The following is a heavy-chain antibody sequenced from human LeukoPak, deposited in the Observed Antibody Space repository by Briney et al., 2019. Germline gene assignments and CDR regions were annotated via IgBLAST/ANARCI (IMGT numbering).Heavy chain of an antibody. J-gene: IGHJ6*02. CDR3: ARDRVAATRYYYYGMDV. CDR2: ITDSGGST. Sequence: GGSLRLSCTASGFTFSNYAMSWVRQAPGKGLEWVSTITDSGGSTYYADSVKGRFTISRDNSENTLYLQMNSLRAEDTAVYYCARDRVAATRYYYYGMDVWGQGTLVTVSS. V-gene: IGHV3-23*01. D-gene: IGHD2-15*01. CDR1: GFTFSNYA.